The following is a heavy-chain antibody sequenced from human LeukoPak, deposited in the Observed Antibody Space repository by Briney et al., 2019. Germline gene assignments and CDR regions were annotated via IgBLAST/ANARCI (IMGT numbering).Heavy chain of an antibody. CDR2: VSAYNGNT. J-gene: IGHJ1*01. D-gene: IGHD6-13*01. V-gene: IGHV1-18*01. Sequence: ASVKVSCKASGYTSTSYGISWVRQAPGQGLEWMGWVSAYNGNTNYAQKLQGRVTMTTDTSTSTAYMELRSLRSDDTAVYYCSTIIAAAGKRYFQHWGQGTLVTVSS. CDR1: GYTSTSYG. CDR3: STIIAAAGKRYFQH.